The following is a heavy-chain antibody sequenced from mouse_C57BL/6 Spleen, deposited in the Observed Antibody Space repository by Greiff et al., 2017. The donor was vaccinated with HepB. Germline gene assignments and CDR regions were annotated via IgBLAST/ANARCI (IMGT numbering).Heavy chain of an antibody. CDR3: ARRDYDGSSGAMDY. V-gene: IGHV1-69*01. CDR2: IDPSDSYT. D-gene: IGHD1-1*01. J-gene: IGHJ4*01. CDR1: GYTFTSYW. Sequence: QVQLKQPGAELVMPGASVKLSCKASGYTFTSYWMHWVKQRPGQGLEWIGEIDPSDSYTNYNQKFKGKSTLTVDKSSSTAYMQLSSLTSEDSAVYYCARRDYDGSSGAMDYWGQGTSVTVSS.